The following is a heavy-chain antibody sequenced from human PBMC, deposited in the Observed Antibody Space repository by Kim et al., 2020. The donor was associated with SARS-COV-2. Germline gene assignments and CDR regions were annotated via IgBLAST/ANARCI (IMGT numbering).Heavy chain of an antibody. D-gene: IGHD2-2*01. CDR3: ARAVTRDYYYYYGMDV. J-gene: IGHJ6*02. CDR2: INLVTSTT. CDR1: GFTFSSYT. V-gene: IGHV3-48*02. Sequence: GGSLRLSCAASGFTFSSYTMNWVRQAPGKGLEWVSSINLVTSTTYYADSVRGRFTISRDNAKNSLYLQMNSLRDEDTAVYYCARAVTRDYYYYYGMDVWDQGTTVTVSS.